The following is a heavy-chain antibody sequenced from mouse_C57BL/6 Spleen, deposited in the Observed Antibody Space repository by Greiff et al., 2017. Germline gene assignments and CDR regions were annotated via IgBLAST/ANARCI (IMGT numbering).Heavy chain of an antibody. Sequence: QVQLQQPGAELVKPGASVKLSCKASGYTFTSYWMQWVKQRPGQGLEWIGEIDPSDSYTNYNQKFKGKATLTVDTSSSTAYMQLSSLTSEDSAVYYCARGGAAQANFDYWGQGTTLTVSS. V-gene: IGHV1-50*01. D-gene: IGHD3-2*02. CDR3: ARGGAAQANFDY. J-gene: IGHJ2*01. CDR1: GYTFTSYW. CDR2: IDPSDSYT.